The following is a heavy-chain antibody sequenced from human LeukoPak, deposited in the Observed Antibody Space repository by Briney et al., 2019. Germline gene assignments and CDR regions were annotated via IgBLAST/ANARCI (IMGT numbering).Heavy chain of an antibody. J-gene: IGHJ6*03. Sequence: GGSLRLSCAASGFTFSDYYMSWIRQAPGKGLEWVSYISCSGSTIYYADSVKGRFTISRDNAKNSLYLQMNSLRAEDTAVYYCARQRADYFYHYMDVWGKGTTVIVSS. CDR3: ARQRADYFYHYMDV. CDR1: GFTFSDYY. CDR2: ISCSGSTI. V-gene: IGHV3-11*04.